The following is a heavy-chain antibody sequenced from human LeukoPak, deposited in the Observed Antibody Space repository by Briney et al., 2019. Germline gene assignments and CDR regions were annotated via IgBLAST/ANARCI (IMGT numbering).Heavy chain of an antibody. D-gene: IGHD3-9*01. CDR2: ISYSWTT. CDR3: VRVIDWSRWLDP. CDR1: GGSISSSGYY. Sequence: SSETLSLTCTVSGGSISSSGYYGGWIRQPPGKGLEWIASISYSWTTYYNPSLKSRVTMSVDTSKNQFSLKLSSVTAADTAVYYCVRVIDWSRWLDPWGQGTLVTVSS. J-gene: IGHJ5*02. V-gene: IGHV4-39*07.